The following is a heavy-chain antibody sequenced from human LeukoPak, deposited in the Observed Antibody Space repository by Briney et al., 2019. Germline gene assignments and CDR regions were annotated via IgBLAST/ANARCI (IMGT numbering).Heavy chain of an antibody. CDR1: GYTFTGDY. D-gene: IGHD3-3*01. Sequence: ASVKVSCKTSGYTFTGDYMHWVRQAPAQGLEWMGWINPNSGVTRYAQRFQGSVTMTRDTSISTAYMELSGLKSDDTAVYYCARGAIVGFDPWGQGTLVTVSS. V-gene: IGHV1-2*02. J-gene: IGHJ5*02. CDR3: ARGAIVGFDP. CDR2: INPNSGVT.